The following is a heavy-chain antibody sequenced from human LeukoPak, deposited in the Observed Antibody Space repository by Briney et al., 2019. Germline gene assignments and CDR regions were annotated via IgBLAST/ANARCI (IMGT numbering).Heavy chain of an antibody. CDR1: GFTFSSYA. J-gene: IGHJ4*02. CDR3: ARGRYCSSTSCPKFDY. V-gene: IGHV4-34*01. D-gene: IGHD2-2*01. Sequence: GSLRLSCAASGFTFSSYAMSWVRQAPGKGLEWIGEINHSGSTNYNPSLKSRVTISVDTSKNQFSLKLSSVTAADTAVYYCARGRYCSSTSCPKFDYWGQGTLVTVSS. CDR2: INHSGST.